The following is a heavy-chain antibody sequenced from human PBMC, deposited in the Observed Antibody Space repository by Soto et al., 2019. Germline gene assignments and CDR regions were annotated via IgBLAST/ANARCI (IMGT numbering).Heavy chain of an antibody. CDR2: IYYSGST. Sequence: KPSETLSLTCTVSGGSISSGDYYWSWIRQPPGKGLEWIGYIYYSGSTYYNPSLKSRVTISVDTSKNQFSLKLSSVTAADTAVYYCARATYSSGYYYPFAYWGQGTLVTVSS. D-gene: IGHD3-22*01. V-gene: IGHV4-30-4*01. J-gene: IGHJ4*02. CDR3: ARATYSSGYYYPFAY. CDR1: GGSISSGDYY.